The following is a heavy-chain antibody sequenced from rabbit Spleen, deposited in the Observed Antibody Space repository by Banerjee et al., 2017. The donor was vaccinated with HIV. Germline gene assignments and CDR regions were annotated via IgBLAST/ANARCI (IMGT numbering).Heavy chain of an antibody. D-gene: IGHD8-1*01. CDR3: ARDTGTSFSTYGMDL. Sequence: LEESGGGLVQPEGSLALTCKASGFSFSNKDVMCWVRQAPGKGLEWIACVYAGSSGSTYSATWAKGRFTVSKTSSTTVTLQMTSLTAADTATYFCARDTGTSFSTYGMDLWGQGTLVTVS. CDR1: GFSFSNKDV. V-gene: IGHV1S45*01. CDR2: VYAGSSGST. J-gene: IGHJ6*01.